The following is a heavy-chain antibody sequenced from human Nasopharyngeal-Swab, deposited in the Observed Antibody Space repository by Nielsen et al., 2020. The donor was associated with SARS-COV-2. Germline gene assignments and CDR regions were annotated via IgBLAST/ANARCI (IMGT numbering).Heavy chain of an antibody. J-gene: IGHJ4*02. Sequence: WVRQAPGQGLEWMGWINPNSGGTNYAQKFQGWVTMTRDTSISTAYMELSRLRSDDTAVYCCARAPGITGIDYWGQGTLVTVSS. D-gene: IGHD1-20*01. CDR2: INPNSGGT. CDR3: ARAPGITGIDY. V-gene: IGHV1-2*04.